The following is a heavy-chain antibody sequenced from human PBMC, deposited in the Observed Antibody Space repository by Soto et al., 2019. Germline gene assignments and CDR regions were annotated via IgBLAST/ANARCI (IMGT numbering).Heavy chain of an antibody. CDR3: TTDWENWNYPYAPFDP. Sequence: LRLSCAASGFTFSNAWMSWVRQAPGKGLEWVGRIKSKTDGGTTDYAAPVKGRFTISRDDSKNTLYLQMNSLKTEDTAVYYCTTDWENWNYPYAPFDPWGQGTLVTVSS. CDR2: IKSKTDGGTT. CDR1: GFTFSNAW. D-gene: IGHD1-7*01. J-gene: IGHJ5*02. V-gene: IGHV3-15*01.